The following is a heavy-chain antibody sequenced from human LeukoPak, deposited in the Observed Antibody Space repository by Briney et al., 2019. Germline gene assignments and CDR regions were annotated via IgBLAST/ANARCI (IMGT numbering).Heavy chain of an antibody. J-gene: IGHJ4*02. V-gene: IGHV3-23*01. CDR1: GFTFSSYA. Sequence: GGSLRLSCAASGFTFSSYAMSWVRQAPGKGLEWVSAISGSGRSTYYADSVKGRFTISRDNSKNTLYLQMNSLRAEDTALYYCARDLVGATSTFAYWGQGTLVTVSS. CDR3: ARDLVGATSTFAY. D-gene: IGHD1-26*01. CDR2: ISGSGRST.